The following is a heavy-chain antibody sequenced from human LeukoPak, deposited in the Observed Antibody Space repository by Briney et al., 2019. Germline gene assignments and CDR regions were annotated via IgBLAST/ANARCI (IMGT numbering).Heavy chain of an antibody. CDR1: GGTFSSYA. CDR3: ASDLADAFDI. J-gene: IGHJ3*02. CDR2: IIPIFGTA. Sequence: SVKVSCKASGGTFSSYAISWVRQAPGQGLEWMGGIIPIFGTANYAQKFQGRVTITADKSTSAAYMELSSLRSEDTAVYYCASDLADAFDIWGQGTMVTVSS. V-gene: IGHV1-69*06. D-gene: IGHD3-16*01.